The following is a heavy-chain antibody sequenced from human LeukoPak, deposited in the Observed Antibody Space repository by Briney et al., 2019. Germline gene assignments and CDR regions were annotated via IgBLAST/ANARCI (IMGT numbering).Heavy chain of an antibody. CDR1: GFTFSSYA. D-gene: IGHD3-22*01. CDR2: ISGSGGST. Sequence: GGSLRLSCAASGFTFSSYAMSWVRQAPGKGLEWVSAISGSGGSTHYADSVKGRFTISRDNSKNTLYLQMNSLRAEDTAVYYCARDYDSSGYYPYWGQGTLVTVSS. J-gene: IGHJ4*02. V-gene: IGHV3-23*01. CDR3: ARDYDSSGYYPY.